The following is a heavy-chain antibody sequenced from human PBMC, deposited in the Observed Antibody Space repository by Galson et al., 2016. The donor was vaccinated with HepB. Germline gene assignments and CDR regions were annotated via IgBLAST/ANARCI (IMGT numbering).Heavy chain of an antibody. Sequence: TLSLTCTVSGGSASTGGYYWSWIRHHPGTGLAWIGYIFHSGTTYYNPSLTSRVIISIDTSKNQFSLTLSSGTAADTAVYDCARAAGCGGDCFQRWGQGALVTVSS. V-gene: IGHV4-31*03. CDR1: GGSASTGGYY. CDR3: ARAAGCGGDCFQR. J-gene: IGHJ1*01. D-gene: IGHD2-21*02. CDR2: IFHSGTT.